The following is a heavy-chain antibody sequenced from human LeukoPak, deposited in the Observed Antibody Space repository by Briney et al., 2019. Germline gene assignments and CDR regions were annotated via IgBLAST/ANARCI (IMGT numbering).Heavy chain of an antibody. V-gene: IGHV3-7*01. D-gene: IGHD5-24*01. J-gene: IGHJ4*02. Sequence: GGSLRLSCAASGFTFSNYWMSWVRQAPGKGLEWVANIKQDGSEGFYVDSAKGRFTISRDNDKNSLYLQMNSLRVEDTAVYYCAKDRLPSQYTGYISWGQGTLVTVSS. CDR3: AKDRLPSQYTGYIS. CDR2: IKQDGSEG. CDR1: GFTFSNYW.